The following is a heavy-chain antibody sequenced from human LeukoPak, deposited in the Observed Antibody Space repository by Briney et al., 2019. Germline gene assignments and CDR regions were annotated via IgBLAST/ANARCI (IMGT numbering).Heavy chain of an antibody. Sequence: GGSLRLSCAASGLTFSSYSMNWVRQAPGKGLEWVSVISSGGSTYYADSVKGRFTTSRDNSKNTLYLQMNSLRAEDTAVYYCASGLNKAAGEEVRDYWGQGTLVTVSS. CDR3: ASGLNKAAGEEVRDY. CDR1: GLTFSSYS. J-gene: IGHJ4*02. D-gene: IGHD6-13*01. CDR2: ISSGGST. V-gene: IGHV3-53*01.